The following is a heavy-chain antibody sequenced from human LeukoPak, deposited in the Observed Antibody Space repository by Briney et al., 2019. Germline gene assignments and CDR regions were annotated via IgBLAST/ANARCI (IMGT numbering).Heavy chain of an antibody. D-gene: IGHD4-23*01. CDR3: AKEGRWLDS. V-gene: IGHV3-30*04. CDR2: ILYDGSHE. J-gene: IGHJ4*02. CDR1: GFTFSTYS. Sequence: GGSLRLSCAASGFTFSTYSMHWVRQAPGKGLEWVANILYDGSHEFYADSVKGRFTISRDNSKNTLYLQINSLRTEDTAVYFCAKEGRWLDSWGQGTLVTVSS.